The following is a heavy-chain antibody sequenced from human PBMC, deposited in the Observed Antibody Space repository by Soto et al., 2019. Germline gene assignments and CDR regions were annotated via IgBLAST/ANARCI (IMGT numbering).Heavy chain of an antibody. D-gene: IGHD3-10*01. CDR3: ARGGAGVTENCFDP. J-gene: IGHJ5*02. CDR2: INHSGST. CDR1: GGYCRGYY. V-gene: IGHV4-34*01. Sequence: SETLSLSGGVEGGYCRGYYCTWIRKPPGKGLEWIGEINHSGSTNYNPSLKSRVTISVDTSKTQFSLKLGSVTAADTAMYYCARGGAGVTENCFDPWGQGTLVTVSS.